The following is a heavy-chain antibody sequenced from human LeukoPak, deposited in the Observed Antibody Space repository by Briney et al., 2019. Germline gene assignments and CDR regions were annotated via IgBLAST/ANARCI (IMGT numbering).Heavy chain of an antibody. J-gene: IGHJ4*02. CDR1: GGSISYYY. CDR2: IYTSGST. CDR3: AGEGEGGSGSYYY. Sequence: SETLSLTCTVSGGSISYYYWTWIRQPAGKGLEWIGRIYTSGSTNYNPSLKSRVTMSVDTSKNQFSLKLTSVTAADTAVYYCAGEGEGGSGSYYYWGQGTLVTVSS. V-gene: IGHV4-4*07. D-gene: IGHD3-10*01.